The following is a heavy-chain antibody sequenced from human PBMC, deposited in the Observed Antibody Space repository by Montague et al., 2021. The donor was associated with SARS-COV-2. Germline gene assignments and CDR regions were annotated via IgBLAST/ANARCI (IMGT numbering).Heavy chain of an antibody. CDR3: ARVKWELSVGNVFDI. CDR2: IYHSGST. V-gene: IGHV4-39*01. D-gene: IGHD1-26*01. J-gene: IGHJ3*02. Sequence: SETLSLTYTVSGGSISSSSYYWAWIRQPPGKGLEWIGSIYHSGSTFYNPSLKSRVSMSVDTSKNQFSLKLSPVTAADTAMYYCARVKWELSVGNVFDIWGQGTMVTVSS. CDR1: GGSISSSSYY.